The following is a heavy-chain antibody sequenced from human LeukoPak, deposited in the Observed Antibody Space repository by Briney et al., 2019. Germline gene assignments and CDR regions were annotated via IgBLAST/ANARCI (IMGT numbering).Heavy chain of an antibody. CDR1: GFTFSNYA. Sequence: PGGSLRLSCAASGFTFSNYAMTWVRQAPGRGLEWVSSISGSGSGTYYADSVKGRFTISRDNSKNTLYLQMDGLRAEDTAVYYCAKELLTIFGVVNGDYWGQGTLVTVSS. D-gene: IGHD3-3*01. V-gene: IGHV3-23*01. J-gene: IGHJ4*02. CDR2: ISGSGSGT. CDR3: AKELLTIFGVVNGDY.